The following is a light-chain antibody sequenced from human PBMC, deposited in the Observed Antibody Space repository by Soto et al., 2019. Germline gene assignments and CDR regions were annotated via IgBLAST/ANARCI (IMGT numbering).Light chain of an antibody. V-gene: IGKV1-5*01. CDR2: DAS. Sequence: DIQMTQSPFTLSASVGDRVTITCRASQTISSWWAWYQQIPGKAPKLLIYDASNLESGVPSRRSGSGSGTEVTRTNSSLQPEEFAVYYCQQYENYWTVGQGTKVEIK. CDR1: QTISSW. J-gene: IGKJ1*01. CDR3: QQYENYWT.